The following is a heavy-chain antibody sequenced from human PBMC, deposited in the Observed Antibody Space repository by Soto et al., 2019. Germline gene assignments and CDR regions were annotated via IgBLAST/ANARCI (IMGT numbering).Heavy chain of an antibody. Sequence: QLQLQESGPGLVKPSETLSLTCTVSGGSISSSPYYWAWIRQPPGKGLQWIGNIYYNGNTFYNPSLRSRVTISIDTSKSQFSLVLSSVTASDTAVYYCARHGPLTNNWNQLNCWGQGTLVTVSS. CDR1: GGSISSSPYY. CDR2: IYYNGNT. J-gene: IGHJ4*02. CDR3: ARHGPLTNNWNQLNC. V-gene: IGHV4-39*01. D-gene: IGHD1-1*01.